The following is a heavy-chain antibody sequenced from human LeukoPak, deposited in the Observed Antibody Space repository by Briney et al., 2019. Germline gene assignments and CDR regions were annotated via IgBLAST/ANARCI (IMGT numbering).Heavy chain of an antibody. CDR2: INPNSGGT. CDR3: ARDNYYDSSGWNDAFDI. CDR1: GYTFTSYG. J-gene: IGHJ3*02. V-gene: IGHV1-2*04. D-gene: IGHD3-22*01. Sequence: ASVKVSCKASGYTFTSYGISWVRQAPGQGLEWMGWINPNSGGTNYAQKFQGWVTMTRDTSISTAYMELSRLRSDDTAVYYCARDNYYDSSGWNDAFDIWGQGTMVTVSS.